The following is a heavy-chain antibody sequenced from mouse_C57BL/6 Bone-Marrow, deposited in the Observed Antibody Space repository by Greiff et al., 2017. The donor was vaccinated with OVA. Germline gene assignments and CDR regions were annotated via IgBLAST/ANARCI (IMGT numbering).Heavy chain of an antibody. D-gene: IGHD2-4*01. CDR2: IRNKANGYTT. Sequence: EVQGVESGGGLVQPGGSLSLSCAASGFTFTDYYMSWVRQPPGKALAWLGFIRNKANGYTTEYSASVKGRFTISRDNSQSILYLQMNALRAEDSATYYCARYEGMITRYYAMDYWGQGTSVTVSS. J-gene: IGHJ4*01. V-gene: IGHV7-3*01. CDR3: ARYEGMITRYYAMDY. CDR1: GFTFTDYY.